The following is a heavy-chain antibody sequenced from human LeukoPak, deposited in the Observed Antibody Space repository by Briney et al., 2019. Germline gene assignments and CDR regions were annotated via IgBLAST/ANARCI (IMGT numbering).Heavy chain of an antibody. Sequence: RASETLSLTCTVSGGSISSYYWSWIRQPAGKGLEWIGRIYTSGSTNYNPSLKSRVTMSVDTSKNQFSLKLRSVTAADTAVYYCAREATIVGATIIWGQGTLVTVSS. V-gene: IGHV4-4*07. CDR2: IYTSGST. CDR1: GGSISSYY. J-gene: IGHJ4*02. CDR3: AREATIVGATII. D-gene: IGHD1-26*01.